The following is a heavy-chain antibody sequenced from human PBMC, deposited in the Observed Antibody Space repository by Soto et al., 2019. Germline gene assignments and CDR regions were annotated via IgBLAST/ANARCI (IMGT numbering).Heavy chain of an antibody. V-gene: IGHV3-21*01. CDR2: ISSSSSHI. CDR1: GFTCSRYS. Sequence: RWSLRLSCAASGFTCSRYSMNWVRQAPGKGLEWVSSISSSSSHIYYVDSVKGRFTVSRDNAKNSVYLQMNSLRAEDTAVYYCTREITASDYWGQGNLVTVSS. CDR3: TREITASDY. J-gene: IGHJ4*02.